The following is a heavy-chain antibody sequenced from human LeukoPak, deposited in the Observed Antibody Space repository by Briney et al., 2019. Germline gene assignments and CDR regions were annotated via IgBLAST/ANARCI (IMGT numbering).Heavy chain of an antibody. CDR1: GGSISSYY. Sequence: SETLSLTCTVSGGSISSYYWSWIRQPAGKGLEWIGRMYTSGSTNYNPSLKSRVTISVDTSKNQFSLKLSSVTAADTAVYYCARTRYYYYYMDVWGKGTTVTISS. CDR3: ARTRYYYYYMDV. J-gene: IGHJ6*03. V-gene: IGHV4-4*07. CDR2: MYTSGST.